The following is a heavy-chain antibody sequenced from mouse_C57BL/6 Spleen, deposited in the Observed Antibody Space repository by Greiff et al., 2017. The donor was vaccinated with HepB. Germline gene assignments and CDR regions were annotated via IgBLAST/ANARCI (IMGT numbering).Heavy chain of an antibody. CDR3: AKTLIYYGYEGYAMDY. V-gene: IGHV2-5*01. Sequence: QVQLQQSGPGLVQPSQSLSITCTVSGFSLTSYGVHWVRQSPGKGLEWLGVIWRGGSTDYNAAFMSRLSITKDNSKSQVFFKMNSLQADDTAIYYCAKTLIYYGYEGYAMDYWGQGTSVTVSS. CDR1: GFSLTSYG. CDR2: IWRGGST. D-gene: IGHD2-2*01. J-gene: IGHJ4*01.